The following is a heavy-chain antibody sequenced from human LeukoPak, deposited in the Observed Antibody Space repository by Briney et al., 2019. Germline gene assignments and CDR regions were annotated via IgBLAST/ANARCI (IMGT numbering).Heavy chain of an antibody. CDR1: GGSISSYY. CDR2: IYYSGST. D-gene: IGHD2-2*01. J-gene: IGHJ4*02. CDR3: ARDGGYCSSTSCSENI. V-gene: IGHV4-59*01. Sequence: SETLSLTCTVSGGSISSYYWGWIRQPPGKGLEWIGSIYYSGSTNYNPSLKSRVTISVDTSKNQFSLKLSSVTAADTAVYYCARDGGYCSSTSCSENIWGQGTLVTVSS.